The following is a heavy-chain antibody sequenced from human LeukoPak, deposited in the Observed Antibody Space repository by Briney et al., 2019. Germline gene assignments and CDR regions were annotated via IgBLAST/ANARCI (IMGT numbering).Heavy chain of an antibody. J-gene: IGHJ5*02. CDR1: GYSFTSYW. CDR3: ARSRLSAVAAPAWFDR. CDR2: IYPGDSDT. V-gene: IGHV5-51*01. D-gene: IGHD6-19*01. Sequence: GESLKISRKGSGYSFTSYWIGWVRPMPGKGLELMGIIYPGDSDTRYSPSFQGQVTISADKSISTAYLQWSSLKASDTDMYYCARSRLSAVAAPAWFDRWGQGTLVTVSS.